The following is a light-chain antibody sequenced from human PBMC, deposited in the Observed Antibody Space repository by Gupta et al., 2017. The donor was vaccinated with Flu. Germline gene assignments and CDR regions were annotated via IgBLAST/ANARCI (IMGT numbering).Light chain of an antibody. CDR2: EVS. Sequence: GTSSDVGGYNYVSWYQQHPGKAPTRMIYEVSKRPSGVPDRFSGSKSGNTASLTVSGLQAEDEADYYCSSYAGSNNVFGTGTKVTVL. CDR1: SSDVGGYNY. V-gene: IGLV2-8*01. CDR3: SSYAGSNNV. J-gene: IGLJ1*01.